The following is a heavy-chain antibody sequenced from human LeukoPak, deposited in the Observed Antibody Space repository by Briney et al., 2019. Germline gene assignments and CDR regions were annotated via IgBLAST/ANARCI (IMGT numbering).Heavy chain of an antibody. CDR1: GYTFTSYY. CDR2: INPSGGST. Sequence: GASVKVSCKASGYTFTSYYMHWVRQAPGQGLEWMGIINPSGGSTSYAQKFQGRVTMTRDTSTSTVYMELSSLRSEDTAVYYCARDLIIRGSYRHFDYWGQGTLVTVSS. V-gene: IGHV1-46*01. J-gene: IGHJ4*02. D-gene: IGHD3-16*02. CDR3: ARDLIIRGSYRHFDY.